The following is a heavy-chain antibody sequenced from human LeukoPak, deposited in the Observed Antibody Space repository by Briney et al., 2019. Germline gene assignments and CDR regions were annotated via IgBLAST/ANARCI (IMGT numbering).Heavy chain of an antibody. CDR1: GFTFSSYA. J-gene: IGHJ6*03. Sequence: GGSLRLSCAASGFTFSSYAMHWVRQAPGKGLEWVAVISYDGSNKYYADSVKGRFTISRDNSKNTLYLQMNSLRAEDTAVYYYARDPPDYGSGSYYYYYMDVWGKGTTVTVSS. V-gene: IGHV3-30*04. CDR2: ISYDGSNK. CDR3: ARDPPDYGSGSYYYYYMDV. D-gene: IGHD3-10*01.